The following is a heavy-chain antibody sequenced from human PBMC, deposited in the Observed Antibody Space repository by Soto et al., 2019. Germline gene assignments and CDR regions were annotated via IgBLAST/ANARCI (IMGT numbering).Heavy chain of an antibody. D-gene: IGHD3-3*01. CDR1: GGTFSIYA. CDR2: IIPIFGTA. CDR3: ARESTIFGVVIMTGGRFDP. J-gene: IGHJ5*02. V-gene: IGHV1-69*13. Sequence: SVKVSCKASGGTFSIYAISCVLQSPLQWREWMGGIIPIFGTANYAQKFQGRVTITADESTSTAYMELSSLRSEDTAVYYCARESTIFGVVIMTGGRFDPWGQGTLVTVSS.